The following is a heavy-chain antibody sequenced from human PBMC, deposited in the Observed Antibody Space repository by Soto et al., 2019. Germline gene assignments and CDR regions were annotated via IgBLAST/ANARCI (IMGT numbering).Heavy chain of an antibody. D-gene: IGHD5-12*01. V-gene: IGHV4-59*01. CDR1: GGFISSYY. J-gene: IGHJ4*02. CDR2: IYYNGNT. CDR3: AREGNLGRWLQPVDF. Sequence: PSETLSVTCTVSGGFISSYYWSWSRQPPGKGLEWIGYIYYNGNTHYNPSLKRRVTMSVDTSKNQFSLRLISVTAADTAKYFCAREGNLGRWLQPVDFWGQGTLVTVSS.